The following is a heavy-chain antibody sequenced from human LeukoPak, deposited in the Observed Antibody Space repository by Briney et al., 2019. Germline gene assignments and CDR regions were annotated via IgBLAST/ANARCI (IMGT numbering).Heavy chain of an antibody. CDR3: ARGGTYYPCIDY. CDR2: VSAYNGKT. D-gene: IGHD1-26*01. CDR1: GYTFTSSY. Sequence: ASVKVSCKASGYTFTSSYINWVRQAPGQGLEWMGWVSAYNGKTSYVRNFQGRVTMTTDSSTNTAYMDLTSLTSDDTAMYYCARGGTYYPCIDYWGQGTLVTVSS. J-gene: IGHJ4*02. V-gene: IGHV1-18*01.